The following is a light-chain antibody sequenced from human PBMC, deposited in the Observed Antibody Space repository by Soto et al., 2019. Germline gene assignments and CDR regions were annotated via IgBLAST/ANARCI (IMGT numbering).Light chain of an antibody. V-gene: IGLV2-14*01. CDR3: SSYTTTSTVV. J-gene: IGLJ2*01. CDR1: SSDIGGHKN. Sequence: QSALTHPASVSGSPGQSITVSCTGTSSDIGGHKNVSWYQQHPGKVPKLIIYEVSNRPSGVSNRFSGSKSGNTASLTVSGLQAEDEADYYCSSYTTTSTVVFGGGTQLTVL. CDR2: EVS.